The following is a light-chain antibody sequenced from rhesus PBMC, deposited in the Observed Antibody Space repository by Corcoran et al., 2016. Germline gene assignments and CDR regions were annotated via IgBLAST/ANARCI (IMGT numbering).Light chain of an antibody. CDR3: LQYSSSPFT. CDR1: QSISSW. V-gene: IGKV1-22*01. CDR2: KAS. J-gene: IGKJ3*01. Sequence: DIQMTQSPSSLSASVGDTVTITCRASQSISSWLDWYQQKPGKAPKLLIYKASSLQSGVPSRFSGSGSGTDFTLTISSLQPEDFATYYCLQYSSSPFTFCPGTKLDIK.